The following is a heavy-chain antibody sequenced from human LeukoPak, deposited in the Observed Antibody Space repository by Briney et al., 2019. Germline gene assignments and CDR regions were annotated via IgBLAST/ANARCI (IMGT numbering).Heavy chain of an antibody. CDR3: ARRNYYYMDV. CDR2: ISSSGTTI. Sequence: GGSLRLSCAASGFIFSNYEMKWVRQAPGQGLEWVSYISSSGTTIYYADFVEGRFTISRDNAKNSLYLQMNSLRAEDTAVYYCARRNYYYMDVWGKGTTVTVSS. V-gene: IGHV3-48*03. J-gene: IGHJ6*03. CDR1: GFIFSNYE.